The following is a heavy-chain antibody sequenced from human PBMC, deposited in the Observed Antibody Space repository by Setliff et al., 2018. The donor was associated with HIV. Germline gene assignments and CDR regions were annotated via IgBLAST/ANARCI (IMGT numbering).Heavy chain of an antibody. CDR1: GGSISSGEYY. J-gene: IGHJ4*02. V-gene: IGHV4-30-4*08. CDR3: ARVLPYDSTGFLLYYFDN. D-gene: IGHD3-22*01. Sequence: PSETLSLTCTVSGGSISSGEYYWSWIRQPPGKGLEWLGYISSSGGTDYNPSLNSRIIISIDTSKNQLSLRLSSVTAADTAVYFCARVLPYDSTGFLLYYFDNWGQGTLVTVSS. CDR2: ISSSGGT.